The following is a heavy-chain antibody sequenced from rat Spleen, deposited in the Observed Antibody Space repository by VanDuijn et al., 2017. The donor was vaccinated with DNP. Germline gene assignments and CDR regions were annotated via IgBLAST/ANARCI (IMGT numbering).Heavy chain of an antibody. Sequence: EVQLVESGGGLVQPGRSMKLSCAASGFTFSSFPMAWVRQAPTKGLEWVATISTSGGSTYYRDSVKGRFTISRNNVANTVYLQMNSPRSEDTTTYHCANRGSGYNYFDYWGPGVLVTVSS. CDR2: ISTSGGST. V-gene: IGHV5-46*01. CDR1: GFTFSSFP. J-gene: IGHJ2*01. CDR3: ANRGSGYNYFDY. D-gene: IGHD1-2*01.